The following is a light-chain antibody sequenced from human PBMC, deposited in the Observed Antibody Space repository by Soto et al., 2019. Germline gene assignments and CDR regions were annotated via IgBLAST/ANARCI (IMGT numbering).Light chain of an antibody. CDR1: SSNIGTNS. J-gene: IGLJ3*02. Sequence: QSVLTQPPSASGTPGQGVTISCSGSSSNIGTNSVYWYHQDPGTAPKLLIYRNNQRPSGGPDRFSGSKSGASASLAISGLRSEDEANYYCAVWDDIPSIRVFGGGTKLTVL. CDR3: AVWDDIPSIRV. CDR2: RNN. V-gene: IGLV1-47*01.